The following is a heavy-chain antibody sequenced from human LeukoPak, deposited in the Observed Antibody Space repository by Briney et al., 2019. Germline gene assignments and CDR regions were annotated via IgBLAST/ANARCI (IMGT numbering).Heavy chain of an antibody. V-gene: IGHV3-23*01. CDR1: GFTFSSYA. D-gene: IGHD6-19*01. J-gene: IGHJ6*02. CDR3: AKDKASGWWGIYYYGMDV. Sequence: GGSLRLSCAASGFTFSSYAMSWVRQAPGKGLEWVSAISGSGGSTYYADSVKGRFTISRDNSKNTLYLQMNSLRAEDTAVYYCAKDKASGWWGIYYYGMDVWGQGTTVTVSS. CDR2: ISGSGGST.